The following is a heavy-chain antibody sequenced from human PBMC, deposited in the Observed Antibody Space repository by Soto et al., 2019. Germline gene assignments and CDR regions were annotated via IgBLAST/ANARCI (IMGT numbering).Heavy chain of an antibody. J-gene: IGHJ4*02. CDR2: IDPNDSET. Sequence: EVHLVQSGVEVKKPGESLKISCKGSGYSFTSHWIGWVRQMPGKGLEWMGIIDPNDSETKYSPSFQGQVTISVDKSTSTAYLQWSSLKASDTAIYYCARGLFLSDYCYFDYWGQGTLVTVSS. CDR1: GYSFTSHW. CDR3: ARGLFLSDYCYFDY. V-gene: IGHV5-51*01. D-gene: IGHD3-3*01.